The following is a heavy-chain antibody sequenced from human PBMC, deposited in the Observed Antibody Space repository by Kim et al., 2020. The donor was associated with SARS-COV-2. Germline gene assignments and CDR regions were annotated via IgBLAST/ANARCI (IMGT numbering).Heavy chain of an antibody. CDR2: INPNTGDT. Sequence: ASVKVSCKASGYGFTDHYIHWVRQASGQGLEWMAWINPNTGDTKYAQKFQGRVSMTRDTSISTVYMELNRLKSDDTALYFCARGKYRYAYDYWGQGTLVTVSS. D-gene: IGHD5-18*01. CDR3: ARGKYRYAYDY. CDR1: GYGFTDHY. J-gene: IGHJ4*02. V-gene: IGHV1-2*02.